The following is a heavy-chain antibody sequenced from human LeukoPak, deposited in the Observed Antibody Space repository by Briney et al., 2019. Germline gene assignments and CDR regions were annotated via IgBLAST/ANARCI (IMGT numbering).Heavy chain of an antibody. V-gene: IGHV3-7*04. CDR1: GITFSRSW. Sequence: GSLRLSCAASGITFSRSWMSWVPQAPGKGLEWVAFIKEDGSEKYYVDSVKGRFTISRDNAENSLYLQMNSLRAEDTAVYYCARDRGGRTGLDDWGQGTLVTVSS. D-gene: IGHD2-15*01. CDR3: ARDRGGRTGLDD. CDR2: IKEDGSEK. J-gene: IGHJ4*02.